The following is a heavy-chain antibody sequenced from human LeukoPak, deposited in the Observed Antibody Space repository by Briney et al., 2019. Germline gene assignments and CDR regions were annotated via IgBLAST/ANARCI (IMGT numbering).Heavy chain of an antibody. D-gene: IGHD4-11*01. V-gene: IGHV3-33*01. CDR2: IWSDGTNQ. J-gene: IGHJ4*02. CDR1: KFTFSHYG. Sequence: GGSLRLSCAASKFTFSHYGMHWVRQAPGKWLRWVAVIWSDGTNQYYADSVKGRFTISRDNFNNMVYLQMNSLRVDDTGVYYCARDAQRGFDYSNSLEYWGQGALVTVSS. CDR3: ARDAQRGFDYSNSLEY.